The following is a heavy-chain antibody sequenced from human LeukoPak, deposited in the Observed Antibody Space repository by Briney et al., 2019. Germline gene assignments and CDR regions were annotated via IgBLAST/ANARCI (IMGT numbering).Heavy chain of an antibody. Sequence: PSQTLSLTCTVSGDSISSGDHYWRWIRQPPGKGLEWIGYIHYRGSTYYNPSLKSRVIISGDMSKNQFSLSLNSLTAADSAVYYCARAAAGTNTYYYFDYWGQGTLVTVSS. D-gene: IGHD5-12*01. CDR2: IHYRGST. J-gene: IGHJ4*02. V-gene: IGHV4-30-4*01. CDR1: GDSISSGDHY. CDR3: ARAAAGTNTYYYFDY.